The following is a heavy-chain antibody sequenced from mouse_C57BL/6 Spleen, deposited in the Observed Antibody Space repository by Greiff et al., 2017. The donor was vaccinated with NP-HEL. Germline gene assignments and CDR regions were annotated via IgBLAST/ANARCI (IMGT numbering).Heavy chain of an antibody. Sequence: QVQLKQSGAELVRPGASVTLSCKASGYTFTDYEMHWVKQTPVHGLEWIGAIDPETGGTAYNQKFKGKAILTADKSSSTAYMELRSLTSEDSAGYYCSRWGTRAMDFRGQGTSVTVSS. CDR3: SRWGTRAMDF. D-gene: IGHD3-3*01. CDR1: GYTFTDYE. V-gene: IGHV1-15*01. J-gene: IGHJ4*01. CDR2: IDPETGGT.